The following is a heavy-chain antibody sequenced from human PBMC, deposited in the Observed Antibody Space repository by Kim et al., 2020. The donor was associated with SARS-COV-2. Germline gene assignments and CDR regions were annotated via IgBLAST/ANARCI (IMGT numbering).Heavy chain of an antibody. CDR2: IKQAGNQK. V-gene: IGHV3-7*01. Sequence: GGSLRLSCAVSGFTFSSYWMTWVRQAPGKGLEWVANIKQAGNQKYYVDSVKGRFTISRDNAKNSLYLQMNSLRAEDTAVYYCARDGDLYSSGKDAFDIWG. CDR1: GFTFSSYW. J-gene: IGHJ3*02. D-gene: IGHD6-19*01. CDR3: ARDGDLYSSGKDAFDI.